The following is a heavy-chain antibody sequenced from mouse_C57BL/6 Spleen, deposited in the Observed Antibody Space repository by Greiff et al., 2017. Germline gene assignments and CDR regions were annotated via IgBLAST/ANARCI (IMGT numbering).Heavy chain of an antibody. V-gene: IGHV1-82*01. CDR2: ISPGDGDT. CDR3: ARPDLYGRDFDV. Sequence: QVQLQQSGPELVKPGASVKISCKASGYAFSSSWMNWVKQRPGKGLEWIGRISPGDGDTNYNGKFKGKATLTAAKSSSTAYMQLSRLTSEDSAVYICARPDLYGRDFDVWGTGTTVTVSS. J-gene: IGHJ1*03. CDR1: GYAFSSSW. D-gene: IGHD1-1*01.